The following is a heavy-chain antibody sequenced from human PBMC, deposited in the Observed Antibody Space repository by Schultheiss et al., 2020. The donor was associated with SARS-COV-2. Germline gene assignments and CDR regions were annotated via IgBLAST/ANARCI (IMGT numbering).Heavy chain of an antibody. D-gene: IGHD6-13*01. CDR3: ARDLRGGSWYFDP. J-gene: IGHJ5*02. CDR2: INHSGST. V-gene: IGHV4-34*01. Sequence: SETLSLTCAVYGGSFSGYYWSWIRQPPGKGLEWIGEINHSGSTNYNPSLKSRVTISVDRSKNQFSLKLSSVTAADTALYYCARDLRGGSWYFDPWGQGTLVTVSS. CDR1: GGSFSGYY.